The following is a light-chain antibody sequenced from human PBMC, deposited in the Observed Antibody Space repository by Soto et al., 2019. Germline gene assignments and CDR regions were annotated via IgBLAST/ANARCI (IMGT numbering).Light chain of an antibody. V-gene: IGLV6-57*04. CDR1: SGSIASNY. CDR3: QSYDSSNHGV. Sequence: FLLTQPHSVSESPGKTVTISCTRSSGSIASNYVQWYQQRPGSAPTTVICEDNQRPSGVPDRFSGSIDSSSNSASLTISGLKTEDEADYYCQSYDSSNHGVFGTGTKLTVL. J-gene: IGLJ1*01. CDR2: EDN.